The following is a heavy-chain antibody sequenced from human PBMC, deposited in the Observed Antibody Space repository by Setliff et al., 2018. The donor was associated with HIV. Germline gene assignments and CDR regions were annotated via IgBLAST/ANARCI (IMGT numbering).Heavy chain of an antibody. CDR3: ARQRSIAARPNSAFDI. J-gene: IGHJ3*02. D-gene: IGHD6-6*01. CDR2: IYPGDSDT. V-gene: IGHV5-51*01. CDR1: GYSFTSYW. Sequence: PGESLKISCKGSGYSFTSYWIGWVRQMPGKGLEWMGIIYPGDSDTRYSPSFQGQVTISADKSTTTAYLQWSSLKASDTAMYYCARQRSIAARPNSAFDIWGQGTMVTVSS.